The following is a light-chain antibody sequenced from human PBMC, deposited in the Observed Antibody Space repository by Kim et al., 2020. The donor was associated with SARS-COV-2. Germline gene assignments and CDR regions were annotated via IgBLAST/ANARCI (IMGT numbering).Light chain of an antibody. V-gene: IGLV2-8*01. Sequence: QSALTQPPSASGSPGQSVTISCTGTSTDVGGYNYVSWYQQHPGKAPKLMIYDVTKRPSGVPDRFSGSKSDNTASLTVSGLQAEDEADYYCSLYVGSDIVLFGGGTQLTVL. J-gene: IGLJ2*01. CDR2: DVT. CDR3: SLYVGSDIVL. CDR1: STDVGGYNY.